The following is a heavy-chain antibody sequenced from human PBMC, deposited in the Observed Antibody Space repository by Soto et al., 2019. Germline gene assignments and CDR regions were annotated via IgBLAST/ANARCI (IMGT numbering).Heavy chain of an antibody. CDR3: AKVDSSGWFPAEYFQN. J-gene: IGHJ1*01. CDR1: GFTFSSYG. V-gene: IGHV3-30*18. CDR2: ISYDGSNK. D-gene: IGHD6-19*01. Sequence: PGGSLRLSFAASGFTFSSYGMHWVRQAPGKVLELVAVISYDGSNKYYAYSVKGRFTISRDNSNNTLYLQMNSLRAEDTAVYYCAKVDSSGWFPAEYFQNWGQGTMVTVSS.